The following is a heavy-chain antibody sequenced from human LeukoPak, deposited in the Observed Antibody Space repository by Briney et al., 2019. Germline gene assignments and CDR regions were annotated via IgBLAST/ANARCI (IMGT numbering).Heavy chain of an antibody. Sequence: SETLSLTCAVYGGSFSGYYWSWIRQPPGKGLEWIGEINHSGSTNYNPSLKSRVTISVDTSKNQFSLKLSSVTAADTAVYCCASGYSSSWYIYGYWGQGTLVTVSS. CDR3: ASGYSSSWYIYGY. CDR1: GGSFSGYY. D-gene: IGHD6-13*01. V-gene: IGHV4-34*01. J-gene: IGHJ4*02. CDR2: INHSGST.